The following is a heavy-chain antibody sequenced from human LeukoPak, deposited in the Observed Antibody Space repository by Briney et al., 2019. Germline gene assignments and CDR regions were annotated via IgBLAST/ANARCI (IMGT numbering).Heavy chain of an antibody. CDR2: IIPIFGTA. V-gene: IGHV1-69*13. D-gene: IGHD3-22*01. J-gene: IGHJ4*02. CDR1: GGTFSSYA. Sequence: SVKVSCKASGGTFSSYAISWVRQAPGQGLEWMGGIIPIFGTASYAQKFQGRVTITADESTSTAYMELSSLRSEDTAVYYCARDTFDSSGTDYWGQGTLVTVSS. CDR3: ARDTFDSSGTDY.